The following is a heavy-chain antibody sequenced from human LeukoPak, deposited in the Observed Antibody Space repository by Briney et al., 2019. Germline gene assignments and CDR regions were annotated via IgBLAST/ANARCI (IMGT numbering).Heavy chain of an antibody. CDR1: GGSISSSSYY. D-gene: IGHD3-10*01. V-gene: IGHV4-39*01. CDR3: ARHEKSRGWFGELVNEDY. Sequence: PSETLSLTCTVSGGSISSSSYYWGWIRQPPGKGLEWIGSIYYSGSTYYNPSLKSRVTISVDTSKNQFSLKLSSVTAADTAVYYCARHEKSRGWFGELVNEDYWGQGTLVTVSS. J-gene: IGHJ4*02. CDR2: IYYSGST.